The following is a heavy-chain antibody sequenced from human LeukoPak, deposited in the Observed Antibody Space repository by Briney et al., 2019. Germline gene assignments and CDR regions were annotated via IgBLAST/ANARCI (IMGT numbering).Heavy chain of an antibody. V-gene: IGHV4-59*01. CDR2: IYYSGST. Sequence: SETLSLTCTVSGGSMRSYYWSWIRQPPGKGLEWVGYIYYSGSTNYRPSLKSRVTISVDTSKNQFSLKLSSVTAADTAMYYCARDPGYYGSGQRGAFDYWGQGTLVTVSS. CDR1: GGSMRSYY. CDR3: ARDPGYYGSGQRGAFDY. D-gene: IGHD3-10*01. J-gene: IGHJ4*02.